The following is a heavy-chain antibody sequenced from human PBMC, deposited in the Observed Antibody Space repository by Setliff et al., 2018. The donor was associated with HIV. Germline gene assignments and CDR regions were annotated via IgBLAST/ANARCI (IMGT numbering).Heavy chain of an antibody. CDR3: AKGYCSGGSCPIDY. D-gene: IGHD2-15*01. CDR1: GFTFDNYD. V-gene: IGHV3-9*01. Sequence: GGSLRLSCAASGFTFDNYDIHWVRQAPGKGLEWVSGISWNSRNIGYTDSVKGRFTISRDNAKNSLYLQMNSLRAEDSALYYCAKGYCSGGSCPIDYWGQGTLVTVSS. CDR2: ISWNSRNI. J-gene: IGHJ4*02.